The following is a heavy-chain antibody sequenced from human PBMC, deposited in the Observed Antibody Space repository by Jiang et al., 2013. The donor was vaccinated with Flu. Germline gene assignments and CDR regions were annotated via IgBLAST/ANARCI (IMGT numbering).Heavy chain of an antibody. D-gene: IGHD5-12*01. J-gene: IGHJ4*02. CDR3: ARVVSDYDLGAFDY. V-gene: IGHV4-38-2*02. CDR1: GYSISSGYY. CDR2: IYHTGST. Sequence: VQLVESGPGLVKPSETLSLTCTVSGYSISSGYYWGWIRQPPGKGLEWLGSIYHTGSTYYNPSLKSRVTISVDTSKNQFSLKLSSVTAADTAVYYCARVVSDYDLGAFDYWGQGTLVTVSS.